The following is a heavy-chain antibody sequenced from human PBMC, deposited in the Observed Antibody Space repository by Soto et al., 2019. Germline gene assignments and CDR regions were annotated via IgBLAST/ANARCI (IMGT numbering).Heavy chain of an antibody. Sequence: EVQLLESGGGLVQPGGSLRLSCAASGFTFSSYAMSWVRHAPGKGLEWVSTISGSGAYTYYADSVKGRFTVSRYNSKNTLYLQMNSLRAEDTAIYYGAKPLLSMGANPTFDSWGQGTLVTVSS. CDR3: AKPLLSMGANPTFDS. J-gene: IGHJ4*02. CDR1: GFTFSSYA. D-gene: IGHD1-26*01. V-gene: IGHV3-23*01. CDR2: ISGSGAYT.